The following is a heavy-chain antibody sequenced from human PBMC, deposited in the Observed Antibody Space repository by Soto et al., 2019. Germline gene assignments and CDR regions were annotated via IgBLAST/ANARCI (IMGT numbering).Heavy chain of an antibody. CDR2: IDPSDSYT. D-gene: IGHD2-2*01. CDR3: ASFQRVFCSRPGCRVLGNYYGRDV. V-gene: IGHV5-10-1*01. J-gene: IGHJ6*02. CDR1: GYSFTSYW. Sequence: PGESLKISCKGSGYSFTSYWISWVRQMPGKGLEWMGRIDPSDSYTNYSPYFQGHVTISADKSISTAYLQWSSLKASDTAMYYWASFQRVFCSRPGCRVLGNYYGRDVWAQGTTVTVSS.